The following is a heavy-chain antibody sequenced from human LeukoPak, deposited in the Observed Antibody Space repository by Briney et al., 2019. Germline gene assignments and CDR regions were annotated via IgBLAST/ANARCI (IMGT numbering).Heavy chain of an antibody. J-gene: IGHJ4*02. CDR3: TKDKVQYCTNGVCYSPGDY. Sequence: GGSLRLSCAASGFTFHDYAMHWVRQAPGKGLGWVSLISGDGGSTYCADSVKGRFTISRDNSKNSLYLQMNSLRTEDTALYYCTKDKVQYCTNGVCYSPGDYWGQGTLVTVSS. CDR1: GFTFHDYA. CDR2: ISGDGGST. V-gene: IGHV3-43*02. D-gene: IGHD2-8*01.